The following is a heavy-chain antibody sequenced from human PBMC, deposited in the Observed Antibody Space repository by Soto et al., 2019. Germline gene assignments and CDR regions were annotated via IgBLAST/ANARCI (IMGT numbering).Heavy chain of an antibody. D-gene: IGHD3-3*01. CDR3: ARGVMTIFGRLRDYYYMDV. CDR2: MNPNRGNT. V-gene: IGHV1-8*01. CDR1: GYTFTSYD. Sequence: QVQLVQSGAEVKKPGASVKVSCKASGYTFTSYDINWVRQATGQGLEWMGWMNPNRGNTGYAQKFQGRVTMTRHTSISTAYMELSSLRSEDTAVYYCARGVMTIFGRLRDYYYMDVWGKGTTVTFSS. J-gene: IGHJ6*03.